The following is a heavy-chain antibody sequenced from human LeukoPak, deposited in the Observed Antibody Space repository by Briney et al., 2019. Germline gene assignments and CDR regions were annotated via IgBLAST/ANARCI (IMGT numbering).Heavy chain of an antibody. Sequence: PRGSLRLSCAASGFTFSSYAMSWVRQAPGKGLEWVAVISYDGKNEYYTDSVKGRFTISRDNAKNTLYLQMNSLRAEDTAVYYCAKQMAVDYFDYWGQGTLVTVSS. CDR3: AKQMAVDYFDY. J-gene: IGHJ4*02. V-gene: IGHV3-30*18. CDR2: ISYDGKNE. D-gene: IGHD5-24*01. CDR1: GFTFSSYA.